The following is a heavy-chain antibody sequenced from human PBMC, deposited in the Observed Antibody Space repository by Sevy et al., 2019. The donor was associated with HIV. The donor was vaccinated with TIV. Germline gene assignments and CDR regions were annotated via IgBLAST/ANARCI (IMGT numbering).Heavy chain of an antibody. CDR2: ISSSSSTI. J-gene: IGHJ5*02. Sequence: GGSLRLSCAASGFTFSSDSMNWVLQAPGKGLEWVSYISSSSSTIYYADSVKGRFTISRDNAKNSLYLQMNSLRAEDTAVYYCARVVRWLVQSWFDPWGQGTLVTVSS. V-gene: IGHV3-48*01. CDR3: ARVVRWLVQSWFDP. CDR1: GFTFSSDS. D-gene: IGHD6-19*01.